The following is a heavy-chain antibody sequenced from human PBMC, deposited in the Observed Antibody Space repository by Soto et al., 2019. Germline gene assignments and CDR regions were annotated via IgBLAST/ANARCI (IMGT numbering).Heavy chain of an antibody. CDR2: ISGSGGST. V-gene: IGHV3-23*01. D-gene: IGHD6-13*01. CDR1: GFTFSNYA. Sequence: EVQLLESGGGLVQPGGSLRLSCAASGFTFSNYAVTWVRQAPGKGLEWVSTISGSGGSTYYADSVKGRFTISRDNSKNTLYLQKNSLISEDTAVYYCAKDQGSSWYEIDYWGQGTLVTVSS. J-gene: IGHJ4*02. CDR3: AKDQGSSWYEIDY.